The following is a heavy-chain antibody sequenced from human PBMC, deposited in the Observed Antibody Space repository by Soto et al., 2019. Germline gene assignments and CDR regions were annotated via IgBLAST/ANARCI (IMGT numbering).Heavy chain of an antibody. V-gene: IGHV1-3*01. CDR1: GYIFTNYA. CDR3: AKDLGSGYRFDY. Sequence: ASVKVSCKASGYIFTNYAIHWVRQAPGQRLEWMGWINAGNGNTKYSQKFQGRVTITRDTSASTAYMELRDLSSDDTAVYYCAKDLGSGYRFDYWGQGTPVTVPS. D-gene: IGHD3-9*01. J-gene: IGHJ4*02. CDR2: INAGNGNT.